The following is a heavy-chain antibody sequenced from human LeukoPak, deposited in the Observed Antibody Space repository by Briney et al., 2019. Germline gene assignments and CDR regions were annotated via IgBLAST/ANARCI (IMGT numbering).Heavy chain of an antibody. V-gene: IGHV3-7*01. D-gene: IGHD6-19*01. J-gene: IGHJ4*02. Sequence: GGSLRLSCAASGFTFSSYWMSWVRQAPGKGLEWVANIRQDGSEKYYVDSVKGRFTISRDNAKNSLYLQMNSLRAEDTAIYYYATSYARGWYGFWDYWGQGTLVTVSS. CDR2: IRQDGSEK. CDR3: ATSYARGWYGFWDY. CDR1: GFTFSSYW.